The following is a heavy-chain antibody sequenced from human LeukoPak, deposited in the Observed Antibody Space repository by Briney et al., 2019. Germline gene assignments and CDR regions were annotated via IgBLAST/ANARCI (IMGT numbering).Heavy chain of an antibody. Sequence: SETLSLTCGVSGVSISGTNWWSWVRQPPGQGLEWIGEISLRGLTNYNPSLRSRLTMSLDESKNQVSLNLTSVTAADTAVYYCSRESGPFSPFGFWGQGTLVSVHS. CDR3: SRESGPFSPFGF. J-gene: IGHJ4*02. CDR1: GVSISGTNW. V-gene: IGHV4-4*02. CDR2: ISLRGLT. D-gene: IGHD1-26*01.